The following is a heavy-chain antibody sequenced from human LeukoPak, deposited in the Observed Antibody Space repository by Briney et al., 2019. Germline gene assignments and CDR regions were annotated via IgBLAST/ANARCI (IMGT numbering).Heavy chain of an antibody. CDR1: GGSISSYY. CDR2: IYYSGST. J-gene: IGHJ4*02. CDR3: ARGSRASYFDY. V-gene: IGHV4-59*01. Sequence: PSETLSLTCTVSGGSISSYYWSWIRRPPGKGLEWIGYIYYSGSTNYNPSLRSRVTISLDTSKHQFSLKLSSVTAADTAVYYCARGSRASYFDYWGQGTLVTVSS.